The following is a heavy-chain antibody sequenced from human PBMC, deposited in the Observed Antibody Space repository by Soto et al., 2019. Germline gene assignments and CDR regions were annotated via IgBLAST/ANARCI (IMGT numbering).Heavy chain of an antibody. V-gene: IGHV1-58*01. CDR1: GFTFTSCS. Sequence: SVKVSCKSSGFTFTSCSVQWGRRARGQRLEWIGWIVVGSGNTNYAQKFQERVTITRDMSTSTAYMELSSLRSEDTAVYYCAARVHYYDSSGPGDYWGQGTLVTVSS. CDR3: AARVHYYDSSGPGDY. J-gene: IGHJ4*02. D-gene: IGHD3-22*01. CDR2: IVVGSGNT.